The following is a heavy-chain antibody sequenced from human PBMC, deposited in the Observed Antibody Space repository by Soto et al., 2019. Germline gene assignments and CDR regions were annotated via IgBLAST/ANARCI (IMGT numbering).Heavy chain of an antibody. CDR3: ARSVDL. CDR2: IFYSGST. J-gene: IGHJ5*02. CDR1: GGSISNYY. V-gene: IGHV4-59*12. Sequence: SETLSLTCTVSGGSISNYYWSWIRQPPGRGLEWIGHIFYSGSTNYNPALKSRVTISVDTSKNQFSLKLSSVTAADTAVYYCARSVDLWGQGPXVSACS.